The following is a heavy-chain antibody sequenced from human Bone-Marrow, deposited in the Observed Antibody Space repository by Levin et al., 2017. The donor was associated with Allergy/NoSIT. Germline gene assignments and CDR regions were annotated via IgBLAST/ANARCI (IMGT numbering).Heavy chain of an antibody. D-gene: IGHD3-3*01. V-gene: IGHV3-23*01. J-gene: IGHJ3*02. Sequence: GGSLRLSCAASGFTFTSYAMNWVRQAPGKGLEWVSLISGSGGSTYYADSVKGRFTISRDNSKNTLYLQMNSLRAEDTAVYCCAKDLNVRFLEWLSSDAFDIWGQGTMVTVSS. CDR3: AKDLNVRFLEWLSSDAFDI. CDR1: GFTFTSYA. CDR2: ISGSGGST.